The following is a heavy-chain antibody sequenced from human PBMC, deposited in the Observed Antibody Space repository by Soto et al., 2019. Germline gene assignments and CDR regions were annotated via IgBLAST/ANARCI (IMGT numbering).Heavy chain of an antibody. J-gene: IGHJ6*02. CDR3: ASCPQVGRGYSYGYCYYYGMDV. D-gene: IGHD5-18*01. CDR2: IIPILGIA. V-gene: IGHV1-69*02. Sequence: QVQLVQSGAEVKKPGSSVKVSCKASGGTFSSYTISWVRQAPGQGLEWMGRIIPILGIANYAQKFQGRVTITADKSTSTAYMELSSLRSEDTAVYYCASCPQVGRGYSYGYCYYYGMDVWGQGTTVTVSS. CDR1: GGTFSSYT.